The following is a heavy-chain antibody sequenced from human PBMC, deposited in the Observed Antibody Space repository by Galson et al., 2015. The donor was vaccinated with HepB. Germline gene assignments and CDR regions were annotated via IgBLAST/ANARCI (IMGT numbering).Heavy chain of an antibody. CDR1: GFPFSNYA. CDR2: ILHDAHNR. D-gene: IGHD3-16*01. CDR3: ARRAGASGGFSLDY. J-gene: IGHJ4*02. V-gene: IGHV3-30*04. Sequence: SLRLSCAASGFPFSNYAMHWVRQTPGKGLEWMTVILHDAHNRYYADSVEGRFTVSRDNSKNTVYLQMHSLRPEDTAIYNCARRAGASGGFSLDYWGQGSLVTVSS.